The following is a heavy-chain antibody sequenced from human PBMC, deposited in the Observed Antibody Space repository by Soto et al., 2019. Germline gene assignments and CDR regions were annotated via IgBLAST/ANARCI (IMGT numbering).Heavy chain of an antibody. CDR1: GFTVSTKY. J-gene: IGHJ4*02. Sequence: EVQLVDSGGGWVQPGGSLRLSCAASGFTVSTKYMSWVRQAPGKGLEWVSVIYSGGSTFYADSVRGRFTISRDNSKNTVNLKMNSLRAEDTAVYYCARDSWAADYWGQGTLATVSS. CDR3: ARDSWAADY. D-gene: IGHD3-16*01. V-gene: IGHV3-66*01. CDR2: IYSGGST.